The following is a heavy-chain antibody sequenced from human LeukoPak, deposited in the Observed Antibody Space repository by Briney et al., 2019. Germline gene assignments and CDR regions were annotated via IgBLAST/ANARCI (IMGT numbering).Heavy chain of an antibody. D-gene: IGHD3-3*01. CDR1: GFTFSSYA. CDR2: ITSGGST. Sequence: GGSLRLSCAASGFTFSSYAMTWVRQAPGKGLQWVSSITSGGSTYYADSVKGRFTISRDNSKNTLYLQLNSLRAEDTAVYYCAKRPGDYDFWSGFDYWGQGTLVTVSS. J-gene: IGHJ4*02. V-gene: IGHV3-23*01. CDR3: AKRPGDYDFWSGFDY.